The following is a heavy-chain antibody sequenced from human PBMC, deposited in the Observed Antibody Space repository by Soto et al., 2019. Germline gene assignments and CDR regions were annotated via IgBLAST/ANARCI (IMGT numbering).Heavy chain of an antibody. CDR1: GVTFSSYG. CDR3: VRLRSTTLGGGDAFAV. CDR2: ICGDGSNK. Sequence: GGSMRLCCAASGVTFSSYGMHWVRQAPGKGLEWVAGICGDGSNKYYADSVRGRFTISRENAKNTLYLQMNSLRADDTAVYYCVRLRSTTLGGGDAFAVWGQGTVVTVSS. J-gene: IGHJ3*01. D-gene: IGHD4-17*01. V-gene: IGHV3-33*03.